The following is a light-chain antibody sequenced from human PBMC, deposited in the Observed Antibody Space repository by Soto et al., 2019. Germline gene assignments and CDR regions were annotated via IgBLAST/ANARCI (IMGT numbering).Light chain of an antibody. CDR2: GAS. V-gene: IGKV3-20*01. Sequence: EIVLQQSPGTLSLSPGERATLSCRASQSVTNNYLAWYQQKPGQAPRLLIDGASSRATGVPDRFSGTGSGTDFTLTISRLEPEDFAVFYCQQYGNSPITFGQGTRLEIK. J-gene: IGKJ5*01. CDR1: QSVTNNY. CDR3: QQYGNSPIT.